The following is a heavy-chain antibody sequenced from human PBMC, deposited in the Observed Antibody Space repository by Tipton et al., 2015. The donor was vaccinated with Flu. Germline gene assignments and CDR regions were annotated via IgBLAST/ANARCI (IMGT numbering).Heavy chain of an antibody. CDR3: ARSGSYHHYYFDL. CDR2: IYPSGNT. J-gene: IGHJ2*01. D-gene: IGHD1-26*01. V-gene: IGHV4-4*07. Sequence: LRLSCTVSGGSLSSYFWSWIRQPAGKGLEWIGRIYPSGNTNYNSSLQSRVTMSVDTSRNQFSLSLTSVTAADAAIYYCARSGSYHHYYFDLWGRGTLVSVSS. CDR1: GGSLSSYF.